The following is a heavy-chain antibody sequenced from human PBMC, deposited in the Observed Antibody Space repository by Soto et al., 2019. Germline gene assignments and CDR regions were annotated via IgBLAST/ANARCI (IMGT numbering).Heavy chain of an antibody. J-gene: IGHJ4*02. CDR3: AIDHLPDKTVTSPDY. CDR1: GFTSNNYA. V-gene: IGHV3-30-3*01. Sequence: PGGSLRLSCVASGFTSNNYAVHWVRQAPGKGLEWVAVISHDGNTKYYADSVKGRFTISRDNSENTVDLQLNSLRAEDTAVYYCAIDHLPDKTVTSPDYRAQRTPVTGSS. D-gene: IGHD4-17*01. CDR2: ISHDGNTK.